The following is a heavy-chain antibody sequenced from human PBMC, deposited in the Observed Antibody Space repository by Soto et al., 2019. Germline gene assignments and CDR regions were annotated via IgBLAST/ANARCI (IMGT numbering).Heavy chain of an antibody. CDR1: GGSFSGYY. CDR2: INHSGST. V-gene: IGHV4-34*01. J-gene: IGHJ6*02. Sequence: QVQLQQWGAGLLKPSETLSLTCAVYGGSFSGYYWSWIRQPPGKGLEWIGEINHSGSTNYNPSIKSRVTISVDTSKNQFSLKLSSVTAADTAVYYCARAPPHYYYYGMDVWGQGTTVTVSS. CDR3: ARAPPHYYYYGMDV.